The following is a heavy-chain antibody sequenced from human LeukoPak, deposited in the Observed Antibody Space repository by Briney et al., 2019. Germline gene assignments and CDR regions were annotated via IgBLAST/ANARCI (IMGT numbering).Heavy chain of an antibody. D-gene: IGHD3-10*01. J-gene: IGHJ4*02. CDR3: ARGRPHYYGPGSYEDH. CDR1: GYTFSDYY. CDR2: ISTYNGNT. V-gene: IGHV1-18*04. Sequence: ASVKVSCKASGYTFSDYYIHWVRQAPGQGLECMGWISTYNGNTNYAQKLQGRVTMTTDTSTTTAYMELRSLRSDDTAVYYCARGRPHYYGPGSYEDHWGQGTLVTVSS.